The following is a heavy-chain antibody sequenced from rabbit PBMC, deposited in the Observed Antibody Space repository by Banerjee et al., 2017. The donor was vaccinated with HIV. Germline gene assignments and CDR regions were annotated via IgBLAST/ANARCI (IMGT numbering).Heavy chain of an antibody. D-gene: IGHD1-1*01. V-gene: IGHV1S40*01. J-gene: IGHJ4*01. Sequence: QSLEESGGDLVKPGASLTLTCTASGFTLNNYYMCWVRQAPGKGLEWIACIYAGSSGSTDYASWVNGRFTISLDNAQNTVFLQMTSLTAADTATYFCARFSASSSGYGKYYFNLWGPGTLVTDS. CDR3: ARFSASSSGYGKYYFNL. CDR2: IYAGSSGST. CDR1: GFTLNNYY.